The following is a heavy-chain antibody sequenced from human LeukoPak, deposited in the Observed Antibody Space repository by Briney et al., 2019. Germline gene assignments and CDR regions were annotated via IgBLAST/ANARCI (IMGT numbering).Heavy chain of an antibody. J-gene: IGHJ4*02. D-gene: IGHD2-8*01. CDR1: GGSFSGYY. CDR3: ARGYCTNAVCSLGPTQA. V-gene: IGHV4-34*01. Sequence: PWETLSLTCAVYGGSFSGYYWSWIRQPPGKGLEWIGSIYYSGSTYYNPSPKSRVTISVDTSKNQFSLKLSSVTAADTAVYYCARGYCTNAVCSLGPTQAWGQGTLVTVSS. CDR2: IYYSGST.